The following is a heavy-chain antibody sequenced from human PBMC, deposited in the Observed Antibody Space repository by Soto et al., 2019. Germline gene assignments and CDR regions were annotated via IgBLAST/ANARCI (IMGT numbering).Heavy chain of an antibody. CDR3: AKDPTSTSIYYSDF. CDR2: ISYDGSNK. CDR1: GFTFSRYA. J-gene: IGHJ4*02. Sequence: GGSLRLSCAASGFTFSRYAMHWVRQAPGEGLEWVAVISYDGSNKQYADSVKGRFTISRDNSKNTLYLQMNSLRAEDTAVYYCAKDPTSTSIYYSDFWGQGSVVTVSS. V-gene: IGHV3-30*18.